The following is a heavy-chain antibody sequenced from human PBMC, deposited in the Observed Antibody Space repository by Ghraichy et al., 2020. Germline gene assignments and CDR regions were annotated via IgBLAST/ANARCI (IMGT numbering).Heavy chain of an antibody. V-gene: IGHV3-33*01. CDR3: ARGFGYSSGWPDAFDI. D-gene: IGHD6-19*01. CDR1: GFTFSSYG. CDR2: IWYDGSNK. J-gene: IGHJ3*02. Sequence: GGSLRLSCAASGFTFSSYGMHWVRQAPGKGLEWVAVIWYDGSNKYYADSVKGRFTISRDNSKNTLYLQMNSLRAEDTAVYYCARGFGYSSGWPDAFDIWGQGTMVTVSS.